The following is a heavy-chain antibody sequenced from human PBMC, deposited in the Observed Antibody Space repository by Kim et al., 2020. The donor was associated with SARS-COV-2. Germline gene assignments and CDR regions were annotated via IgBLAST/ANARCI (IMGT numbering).Heavy chain of an antibody. J-gene: IGHJ6*02. V-gene: IGHV2-5*02. CDR3: AHRGGRLSTGHYYYYYGMDV. CDR1: GFSLSTSGVG. CDR2: IYWDDDK. D-gene: IGHD4-4*01. Sequence: SGPTLVNPTQTLTLTCTFSGFSLSTSGVGVGWIRQPPGKALDWLALIYWDDDKRYSPSLKSRLTITKDTSKNQVVLTMTNMDPVDTATYYCAHRGGRLSTGHYYYYYGMDVWGQGTTVTVSS.